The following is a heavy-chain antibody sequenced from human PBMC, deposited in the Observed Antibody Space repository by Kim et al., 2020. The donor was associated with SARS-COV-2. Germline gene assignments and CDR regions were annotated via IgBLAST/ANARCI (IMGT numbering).Heavy chain of an antibody. CDR1: GFTFSSYA. Sequence: GGSLRLSCAASGFTFSSYAMSWVRQAPGKGLEWVSAISDSGGSTYYADSVKGRFTISRDNSKNTLYLQMNSLRAEDTAVYYCAKGVSSTIFGVVIIPLLPEYYFDHGGQGTRVTVSS. J-gene: IGHJ4*02. D-gene: IGHD3-3*01. V-gene: IGHV3-23*01. CDR3: AKGVSSTIFGVVIIPLLPEYYFDH. CDR2: ISDSGGST.